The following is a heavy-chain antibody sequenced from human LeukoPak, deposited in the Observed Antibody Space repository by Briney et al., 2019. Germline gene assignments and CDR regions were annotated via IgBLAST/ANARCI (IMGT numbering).Heavy chain of an antibody. CDR2: IYYSGRT. CDR1: GGSFSGDY. V-gene: IGHV4-59*08. Sequence: SETLSLTCAVYGGSFSGDYWSWIRQPPGKGLEWIGHIYYSGRTNYNPSLKSRVTISVDTSKNQFSLKLSSVTAADTAVYYCARAYYDILTGYYNDYWGQGTLVTVSS. D-gene: IGHD3-9*01. J-gene: IGHJ4*02. CDR3: ARAYYDILTGYYNDY.